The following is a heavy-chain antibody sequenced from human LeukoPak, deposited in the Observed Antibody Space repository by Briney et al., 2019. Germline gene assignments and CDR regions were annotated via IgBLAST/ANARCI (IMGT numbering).Heavy chain of an antibody. CDR3: ARGGSRMITFGGVIEPN. CDR1: GGTFSSYA. CDR2: IIPILGIA. J-gene: IGHJ4*02. D-gene: IGHD3-16*02. Sequence: SVKVSCKASGGTFSSYAISWVRQAPGQGLEWMGRIIPILGIANYAQKFQGRVTITADKSTSTAYMELSSLRSEDTAVYSCARGGSRMITFGGVIEPNWGQGTLVTVSS. V-gene: IGHV1-69*04.